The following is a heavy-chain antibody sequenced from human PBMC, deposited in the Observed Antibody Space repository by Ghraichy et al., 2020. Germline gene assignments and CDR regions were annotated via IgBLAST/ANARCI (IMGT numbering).Heavy chain of an antibody. CDR3: ARELLNTRGWYTIDS. Sequence: ESLNISCEASGFFFSNYALDWVRQAPGKGLEWVSAIAASGREYYAGSVEGRFTISRDNSKSTVFLQMDYLRAGDTAMYYCARELLNTRGWYTIDSWGQGTLVSVSS. V-gene: IGHV3-23*01. D-gene: IGHD6-19*01. CDR2: IAASGRE. CDR1: GFFFSNYA. J-gene: IGHJ5*01.